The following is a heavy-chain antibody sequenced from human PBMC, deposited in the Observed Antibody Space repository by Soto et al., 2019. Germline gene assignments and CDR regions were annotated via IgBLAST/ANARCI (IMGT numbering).Heavy chain of an antibody. CDR1: GFTFSSYW. CDR2: IKQDGSEK. V-gene: IGHV3-7*01. CDR3: AREGYRKYHYYGMDV. J-gene: IGHJ6*02. D-gene: IGHD5-18*01. Sequence: EVQLVESGEGLVQPGGSLRLSCAASGFTFSSYWMSWVRQAPGKGLEWVANIKQDGSEKYYVDSVKGRFTISRDNAKNSLYLQMNSLRAEDTAVYYCAREGYRKYHYYGMDVWGQGTTVTVSS.